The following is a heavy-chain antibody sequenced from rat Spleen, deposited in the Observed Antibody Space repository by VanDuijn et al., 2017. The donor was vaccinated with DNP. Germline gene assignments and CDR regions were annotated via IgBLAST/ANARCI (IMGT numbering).Heavy chain of an antibody. CDR2: ITYDASRT. J-gene: IGHJ2*01. Sequence: EVQLVESGGGLVQPGGSLKLSCAASGIIFSDCDMAWVRQAPKKGLEWVATITYDASRTFYRDSVKGRFTISRENPKSTLYLQMDSLRSEDTATDYCVRPRVYYGLFVDYWGQGVMVTVSS. CDR1: GIIFSDCD. CDR3: VRPRVYYGLFVDY. V-gene: IGHV5-7*01. D-gene: IGHD1-6*01.